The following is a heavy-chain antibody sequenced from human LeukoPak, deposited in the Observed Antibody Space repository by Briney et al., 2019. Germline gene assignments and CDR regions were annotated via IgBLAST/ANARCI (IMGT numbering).Heavy chain of an antibody. CDR1: GGSISSGGYY. V-gene: IGHV4-31*03. Sequence: SETLFLTCTVSGGSISSGGYYWSWIRQHPGKGLEWIGYIYYSGSTYYNPSLKSRVTISVDTSKNQFSLKLSSVTAADTAVYYCARDRITMVRARSFYGMDVWGLGTTVTVSS. CDR2: IYYSGST. D-gene: IGHD3-10*01. J-gene: IGHJ6*02. CDR3: ARDRITMVRARSFYGMDV.